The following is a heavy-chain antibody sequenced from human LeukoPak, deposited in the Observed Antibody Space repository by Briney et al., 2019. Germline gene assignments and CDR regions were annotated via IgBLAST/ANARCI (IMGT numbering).Heavy chain of an antibody. J-gene: IGHJ3*02. CDR3: ARVGQLDPRAFDI. CDR1: GFTFSSYA. Sequence: PGGSLRLSCAASGFTFSSYAMSWVRQAPGKGLEWVSAISGSGGSTYYADSVKGRFTISRDNSENTLFLQLDSLRTEDTAVYYCARVGQLDPRAFDIWGQGTMVTVSS. D-gene: IGHD6-13*01. V-gene: IGHV3-23*01. CDR2: ISGSGGST.